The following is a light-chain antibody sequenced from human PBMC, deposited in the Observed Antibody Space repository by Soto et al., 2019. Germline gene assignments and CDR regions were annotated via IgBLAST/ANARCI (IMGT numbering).Light chain of an antibody. CDR2: EVN. CDR3: SSDAGSNNLV. Sequence: QSVLTQPPSASGSPGQSVTISCTRTSSDAGGYNYVSWYQHHPGKAPKLVIYEVNKRPSGVPERFSGSKSGNTASLTVSGLQAEDEADYYCSSDAGSNNLVFGGGTKLTVL. J-gene: IGLJ2*01. V-gene: IGLV2-8*01. CDR1: SSDAGGYNY.